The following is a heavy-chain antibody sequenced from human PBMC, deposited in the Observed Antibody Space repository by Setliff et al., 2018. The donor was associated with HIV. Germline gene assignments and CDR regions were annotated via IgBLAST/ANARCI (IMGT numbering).Heavy chain of an antibody. CDR3: ARDRIEVLADSPHDVFDI. CDR1: GDSVSGYY. V-gene: IGHV4-4*07. J-gene: IGHJ3*02. Sequence: PSETLFLTCAVSGDSVSGYYWSWIRQRAGRGLEWIGRVHNSAGSNYNPSLKSRVTMSVDTAKNQLSLKLTAVSAADTAVYYCARDRIEVLADSPHDVFDIWGRGIMVTVSS. D-gene: IGHD3-22*01. CDR2: VHNSAGS.